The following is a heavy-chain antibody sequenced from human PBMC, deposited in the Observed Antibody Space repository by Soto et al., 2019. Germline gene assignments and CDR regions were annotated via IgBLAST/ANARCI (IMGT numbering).Heavy chain of an antibody. V-gene: IGHV4-4*02. D-gene: IGHD6-19*01. CDR2: TYHVGIT. CDR1: GGSISSSNW. Sequence: SETLSLTCTVSGGSISSSNWWSWVRQAPGKGLEWIGGTYHVGITSYNPSLKSRVSISVDTSKNQFSLKLSSVTAADTAVYYCAREAAVAGTEVYWGQGTLVTVSS. CDR3: AREAAVAGTEVY. J-gene: IGHJ4*02.